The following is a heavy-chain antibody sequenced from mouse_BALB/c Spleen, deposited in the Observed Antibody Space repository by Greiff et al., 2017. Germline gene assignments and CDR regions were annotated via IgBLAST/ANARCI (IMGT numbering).Heavy chain of an antibody. V-gene: IGHV1-14*01. Sequence: VQLKESGPELVKPGASVKMSCKASGYTFTSYVMHWVKQKPGQGLEWIGYINPYNDGTKYNEKFKGKATLTSDKSSSTAYMELSSLTSEDSAVYYCAREEGETTATNFDYWGQGTTLTVSS. J-gene: IGHJ2*01. CDR1: GYTFTSYV. CDR3: AREEGETTATNFDY. D-gene: IGHD1-2*01. CDR2: INPYNDGT.